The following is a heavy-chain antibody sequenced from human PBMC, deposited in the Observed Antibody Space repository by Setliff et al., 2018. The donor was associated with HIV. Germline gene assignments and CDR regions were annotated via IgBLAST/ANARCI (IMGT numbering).Heavy chain of an antibody. Sequence: GGSLRLSCAASGFTFSYYTMHWIRQTPDNGLEWVAVISYDGNSQYYADSVKGRFTLSRDNSKNTLFLQMNSLRPEDTAVYYCASHFGYCSSTSCEGYWGQGALVTVSS. CDR2: ISYDGNSQ. D-gene: IGHD2-2*01. V-gene: IGHV3-30*04. CDR3: ASHFGYCSSTSCEGY. CDR1: GFTFSYYT. J-gene: IGHJ4*02.